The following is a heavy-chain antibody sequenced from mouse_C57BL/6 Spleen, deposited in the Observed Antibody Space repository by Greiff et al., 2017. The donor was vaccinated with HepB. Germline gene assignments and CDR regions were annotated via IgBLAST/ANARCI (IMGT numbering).Heavy chain of an antibody. CDR3: ARRNGKEGYWYFDV. Sequence: EVKLMESGGGLVQPGESLKLSCESNEYEFPSHDMSWVRKTPEKRLELVAAINSDGGSTYYPDTMERRFIISRDNTKKTLYLQMSSLRSEDTALYYCARRNGKEGYWYFDVWGTGTTVTVSS. CDR1: EYEFPSHD. CDR2: INSDGGST. J-gene: IGHJ1*03. D-gene: IGHD2-1*01. V-gene: IGHV5-2*01.